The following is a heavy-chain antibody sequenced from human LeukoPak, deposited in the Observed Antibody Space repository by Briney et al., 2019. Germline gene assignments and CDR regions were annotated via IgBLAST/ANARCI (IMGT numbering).Heavy chain of an antibody. D-gene: IGHD4-17*01. CDR1: GLTFSSYG. Sequence: GGSLRLSCAASGLTFSSYGMHWVRQAPGKGLEWVAFIRYDGSNKYYADSVKGRFTISRDNSKNTLYLQMNSLRAEDTAVYYCALKGVTVTGFDYWGQGTLVTVSS. CDR2: IRYDGSNK. V-gene: IGHV3-30*02. J-gene: IGHJ4*02. CDR3: ALKGVTVTGFDY.